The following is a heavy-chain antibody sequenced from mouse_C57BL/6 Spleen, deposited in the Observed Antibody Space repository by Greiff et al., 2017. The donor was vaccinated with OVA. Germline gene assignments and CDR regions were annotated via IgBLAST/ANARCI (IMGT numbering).Heavy chain of an antibody. CDR3: AREYAMDY. Sequence: QVQLQQSGPELVKPGASVKISCKASGYAFSSSWMNWVKQRPGKGLEWIGRIYPGDGDTNYNGKFKGKATLTADKSSSTAYMQLSSLTSEDSAVYFCAREYAMDYWGKGTSVTASS. CDR1: GYAFSSSW. V-gene: IGHV1-82*01. J-gene: IGHJ4*01. CDR2: IYPGDGDT.